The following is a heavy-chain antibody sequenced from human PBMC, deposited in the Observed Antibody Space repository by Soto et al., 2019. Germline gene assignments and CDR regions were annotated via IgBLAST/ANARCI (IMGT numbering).Heavy chain of an antibody. CDR1: GGSISSYY. J-gene: IGHJ6*03. D-gene: IGHD3-16*02. CDR3: AKRLSENIGYYYYYMDV. Sequence: SETLSLTCTVSGGSISSYYWSWIRQPPGKGLEWIGYIYYSGSTNYNPSLKSRVTISVDTSKNQFSLKLSSVTAADTAVYYCAKRLSENIGYYYYYMDVWGKGTTVTVSS. V-gene: IGHV4-59*08. CDR2: IYYSGST.